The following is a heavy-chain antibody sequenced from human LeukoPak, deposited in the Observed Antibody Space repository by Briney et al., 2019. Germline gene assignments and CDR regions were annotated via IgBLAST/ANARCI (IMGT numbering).Heavy chain of an antibody. CDR1: GFTFRFSNYA. Sequence: GGSLRLSCAASGFTFRFSNYARSWVRQAPGKGLEWVSAISGSGGSTYYADSLKGRFSISRDNSKNTLYLQMNSLRAEDTAVYYCAKDKITLAAAAFYYFDYWGQGTLVTVSS. CDR2: ISGSGGST. D-gene: IGHD6-13*01. CDR3: AKDKITLAAAAFYYFDY. V-gene: IGHV3-23*01. J-gene: IGHJ4*02.